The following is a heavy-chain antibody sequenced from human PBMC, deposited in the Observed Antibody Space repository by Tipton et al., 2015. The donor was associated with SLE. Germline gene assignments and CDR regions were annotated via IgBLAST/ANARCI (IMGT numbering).Heavy chain of an antibody. Sequence: TLSLTCTVSGGSISSGGYYCSWIRQHPGKGLEWIGYIYYSGSTYYNPSLKSRVTISVDTSKNQFSLKLSSVTAADTAVYYCARDPGGATAEYFQHWGQGTLVTVSS. V-gene: IGHV4-31*03. CDR1: GGSISSGGYY. CDR3: ARDPGGATAEYFQH. CDR2: IYYSGST. J-gene: IGHJ1*01. D-gene: IGHD1-26*01.